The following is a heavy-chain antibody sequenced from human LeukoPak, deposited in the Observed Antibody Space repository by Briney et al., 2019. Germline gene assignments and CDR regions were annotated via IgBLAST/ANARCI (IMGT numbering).Heavy chain of an antibody. V-gene: IGHV3-73*01. Sequence: GGSLRLSCAASGFTFSGSAMHWVRQASGKGPEWVGRIRSKANSYATAYAASVKGRFTISRDDSKNTAYLQMNSLKTEDTAVYYCARDQARSWYLDYWGQGTLVTVSS. D-gene: IGHD6-13*01. CDR2: IRSKANSYAT. CDR3: ARDQARSWYLDY. J-gene: IGHJ4*02. CDR1: GFTFSGSA.